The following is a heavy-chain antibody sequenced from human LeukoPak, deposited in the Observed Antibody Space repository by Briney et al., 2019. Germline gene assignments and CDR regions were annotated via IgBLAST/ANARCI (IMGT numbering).Heavy chain of an antibody. D-gene: IGHD6-19*01. V-gene: IGHV4-34*01. Sequence: PSETLSLTCAVSGGSFSGYYWSWIRQPPGQGLEWIGEINHSGSTNYNPSLKSRVTISVDTSKNQFSLKLSSVTAADTAVYYCARGQGSGWYVDYWGQGTLVTVSS. CDR3: ARGQGSGWYVDY. CDR2: INHSGST. J-gene: IGHJ4*02. CDR1: GGSFSGYY.